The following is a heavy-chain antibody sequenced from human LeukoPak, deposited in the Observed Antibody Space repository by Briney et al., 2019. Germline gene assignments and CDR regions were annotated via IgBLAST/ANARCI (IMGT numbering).Heavy chain of an antibody. V-gene: IGHV5-51*01. D-gene: IGHD6-19*01. CDR1: GYSSTSYW. Sequence: GESLKISCKGSGYSSTSYWIGWVRQMPGKGLEWMGIIYPGDSDTRYSPSFQGQVTISADKSISTAYLQWSSLEASDTAMYYCATAKAVAGPSGAFDIWGQGTMVTVSS. CDR3: ATAKAVAGPSGAFDI. J-gene: IGHJ3*02. CDR2: IYPGDSDT.